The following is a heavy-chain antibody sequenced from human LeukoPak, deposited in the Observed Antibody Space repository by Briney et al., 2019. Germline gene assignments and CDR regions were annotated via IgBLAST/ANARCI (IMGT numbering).Heavy chain of an antibody. CDR2: ISAYNGNT. CDR3: ARDHRQGYSSSLGY. J-gene: IGHJ4*02. V-gene: IGHV1-18*01. CDR1: GYTFNTYG. Sequence: ASVKVSCKASGYTFNTYGISWVRQAPGQGLEWMGWISAYNGNTNYAQSLQGRVTMTTDTSTSTAYMELRSLRSDDTAMYYCARDHRQGYSSSLGYWGQGTLVTVSS. D-gene: IGHD6-13*01.